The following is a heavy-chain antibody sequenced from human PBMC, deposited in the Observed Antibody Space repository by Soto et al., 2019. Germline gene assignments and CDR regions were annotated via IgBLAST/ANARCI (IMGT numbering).Heavy chain of an antibody. CDR1: GFTFSVYA. CDR2: ISDTGGST. V-gene: IGHV3-23*01. Sequence: PGGSLRLSCAASGFTFSVYAMTWVRQAPGKGLDWVSRISDTGGSTYYADSVKGRFTISRDNSKNTVHLQMNSLRAEDTAVYYCARVPYCSSSGCYSWFDPWGQGT. D-gene: IGHD2-2*01. CDR3: ARVPYCSSSGCYSWFDP. J-gene: IGHJ5*02.